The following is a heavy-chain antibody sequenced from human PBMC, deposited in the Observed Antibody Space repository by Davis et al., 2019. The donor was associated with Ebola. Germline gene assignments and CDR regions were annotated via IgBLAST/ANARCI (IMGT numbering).Heavy chain of an antibody. CDR3: ARGELEPSYYYYGMDV. CDR1: GGSISSYY. D-gene: IGHD1-1*01. CDR2: IYYSGST. V-gene: IGHV4-59*12. J-gene: IGHJ6*02. Sequence: MPSETLSLTCTVSGGSISSYYWSWIRQPPGKGLEWIGYIYYSGSTNYNPSLKSRVTISVDTSKNQFSLKLSSVTAADTAVYYCARGELEPSYYYYGMDVWGQGTTVTVSS.